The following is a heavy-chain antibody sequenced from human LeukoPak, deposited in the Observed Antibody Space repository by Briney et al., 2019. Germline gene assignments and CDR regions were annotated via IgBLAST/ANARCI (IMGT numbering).Heavy chain of an antibody. CDR1: GFTFSSYS. V-gene: IGHV3-21*01. J-gene: IGHJ4*02. CDR2: ISSSSSYI. Sequence: GGSLRLSCAASGFTFSSYSMNWVRQAPGKGLEWVSSISSSSSYIYYADSVKGRFTISRDNAKNSLYLQMNSLRVEDTAVYYCARPADYDILTGRAYYFDYWGQGTLVTVSS. CDR3: ARPADYDILTGRAYYFDY. D-gene: IGHD3-9*01.